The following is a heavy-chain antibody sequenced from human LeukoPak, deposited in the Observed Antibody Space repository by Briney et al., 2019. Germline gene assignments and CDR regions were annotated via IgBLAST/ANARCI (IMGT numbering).Heavy chain of an antibody. CDR1: GGTFSSYA. J-gene: IGHJ3*02. D-gene: IGHD1-7*01. Sequence: SVKVSCKASGGTFSSYAISWVRQAPGQGLEWMGRIIPIFGTANYAQKFQGRVTITTDESTSTAYMELSSLRSEDTAVYYCARGELLQGAFDIWGQGTMVTVSS. CDR2: IIPIFGTA. CDR3: ARGELLQGAFDI. V-gene: IGHV1-69*05.